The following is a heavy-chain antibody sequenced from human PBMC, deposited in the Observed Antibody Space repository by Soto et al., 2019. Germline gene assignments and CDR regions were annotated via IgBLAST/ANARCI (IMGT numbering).Heavy chain of an antibody. CDR1: GFTFSSYS. D-gene: IGHD3-22*01. CDR2: ISSSSSYI. J-gene: IGHJ4*02. CDR3: ASHPRDSSGYWYYFDY. Sequence: EVQLVESGGGLVKPGGSLRLSCAASGFTFSSYSMNWVRQAPGKGLEWVSSISSSSSYIYYADSVKGRVTISRDNAKSSLYLQMNSLRAEDTAVYYCASHPRDSSGYWYYFDYWGQGTLVTVSS. V-gene: IGHV3-21*01.